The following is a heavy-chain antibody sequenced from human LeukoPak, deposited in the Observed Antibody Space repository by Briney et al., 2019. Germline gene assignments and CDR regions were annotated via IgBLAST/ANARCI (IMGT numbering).Heavy chain of an antibody. CDR2: IYYSGST. V-gene: IGHV4-39*01. CDR1: DGSIISSSYY. CDR3: ARHPGVVVPAAVDY. Sequence: SETLSLTCTVSDGSIISSSYYWGWIRQPPGKGLEWIGSIYYSGSTSYNPSLKSRVTISLATSKNQFSLKLSSVTAADTAVYYCARHPGVVVPAAVDYWGQGTLVTVSS. J-gene: IGHJ4*02. D-gene: IGHD2-2*01.